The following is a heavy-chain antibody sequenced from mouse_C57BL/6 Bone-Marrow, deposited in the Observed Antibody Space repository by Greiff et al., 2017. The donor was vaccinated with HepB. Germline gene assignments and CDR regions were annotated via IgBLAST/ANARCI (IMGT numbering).Heavy chain of an antibody. J-gene: IGHJ4*01. V-gene: IGHV1-64*01. CDR3: AISEIYYDYDGRYYYAMDY. D-gene: IGHD2-4*01. CDR1: GYTFTSYW. Sequence: QVQLQQPGAELVKPGASVKLSCKASGYTFTSYWMHWVKQRPGQGLEWIGMIHPNSGSTNYNEKFKSKATLTVDKSSSTAYMQLSSLTSEDSAVYYCAISEIYYDYDGRYYYAMDYWGQGTSVTVSS. CDR2: IHPNSGST.